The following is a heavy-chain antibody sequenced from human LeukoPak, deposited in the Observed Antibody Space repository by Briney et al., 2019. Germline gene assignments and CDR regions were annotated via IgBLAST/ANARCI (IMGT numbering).Heavy chain of an antibody. CDR1: GYSFTSYW. CDR2: IYPGDSDT. J-gene: IGHJ3*02. D-gene: IGHD4-23*01. V-gene: IGHV5-51*01. CDR3: ARLAVVKGSSDAFDI. Sequence: GESLKIPCKGSGYSFTSYWIGWVRQMPGKGLEWMGIIYPGDSDTRYSPSFQGQVTISADKSISTAYLQWSSLKASDTAMYYCARLAVVKGSSDAFDIWGQGTMVTVSS.